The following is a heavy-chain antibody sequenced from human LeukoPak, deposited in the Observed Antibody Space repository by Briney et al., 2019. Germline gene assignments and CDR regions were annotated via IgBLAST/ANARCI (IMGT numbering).Heavy chain of an antibody. D-gene: IGHD6-13*01. CDR2: GSHDGRNK. CDR3: AKDRDSSTWSFFDF. CDR1: GFIFRNYA. J-gene: IGHJ4*02. Sequence: GRSLRLSCVASGFIFRNYATHWVRQAPGKGLEWVAVGSHDGRNKIYGDSVKGRFTISRDNSKNTVYLQMDNLRPEDTAVYYCAKDRDSSTWSFFDFWGQGTLVTVSP. V-gene: IGHV3-30*18.